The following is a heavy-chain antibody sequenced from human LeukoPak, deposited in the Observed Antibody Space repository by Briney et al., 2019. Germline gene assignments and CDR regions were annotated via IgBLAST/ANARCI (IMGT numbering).Heavy chain of an antibody. CDR3: ARDQVVAGTVPDY. Sequence: GSSVKVSCKASGGTFSGYAISWVRQAPGQGLEWMGRIIPIFGTASYARKFQGRVTITTDESTSTAYMELSSLRSEDAAVYYCARDQVVAGTVPDYWGQGTLVTVSS. CDR2: IIPIFGTA. V-gene: IGHV1-69*05. CDR1: GGTFSGYA. D-gene: IGHD6-19*01. J-gene: IGHJ4*02.